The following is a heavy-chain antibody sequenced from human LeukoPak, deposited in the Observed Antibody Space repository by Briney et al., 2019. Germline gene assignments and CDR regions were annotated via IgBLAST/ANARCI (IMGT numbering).Heavy chain of an antibody. CDR1: GFXLSSYG. D-gene: IGHD5-18*01. V-gene: IGHV3-23*01. CDR3: AKGFGGYSYGSFDY. CDR2: ISGSGGST. Sequence: GGSLRLSCAASGFXLSSYGMSWFRQAPGKGLEWLSAISGSGGSTYYADSVKGRFTISRDNSKNTLYLQMNSLRAEDTAVYYCAKGFGGYSYGSFDYWGQGTLVTVSS. J-gene: IGHJ4*02.